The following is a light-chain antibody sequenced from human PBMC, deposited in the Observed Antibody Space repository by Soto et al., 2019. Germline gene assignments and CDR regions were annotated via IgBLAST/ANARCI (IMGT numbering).Light chain of an antibody. CDR1: XXNIGSNY. Sequence: QSVLTQPPSASGTPGQRVTIXXSGSXXNIGSNYVYWYQHLPGTAPKLLIYRNNQRPSGVPDRFSGSKSGTSASLAISGLRSEDEADYYCAAWDDSLSGVVFGGGTKLTVL. J-gene: IGLJ2*01. CDR2: RNN. CDR3: AAWDDSLSGVV. V-gene: IGLV1-47*01.